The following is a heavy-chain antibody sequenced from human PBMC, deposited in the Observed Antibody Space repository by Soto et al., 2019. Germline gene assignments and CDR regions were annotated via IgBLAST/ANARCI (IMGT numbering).Heavy chain of an antibody. Sequence: QVQLQQWGAGLLKPSETLSLTCAVYGGSFSGYYWTWIRQPPGTGLEWIGEINHSGSTNYNPSLKSRVTISADTAKNQFSLQLTSVPAADTAVYYCARDKITGLFDYWGQGTLVTVSS. J-gene: IGHJ4*02. CDR1: GGSFSGYY. V-gene: IGHV4-34*01. CDR2: INHSGST. CDR3: ARDKITGLFDY. D-gene: IGHD2-8*02.